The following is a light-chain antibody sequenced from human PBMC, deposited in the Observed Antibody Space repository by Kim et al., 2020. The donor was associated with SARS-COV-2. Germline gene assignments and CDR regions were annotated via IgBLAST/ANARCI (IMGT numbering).Light chain of an antibody. V-gene: IGLV3-21*04. CDR2: YDT. Sequence: APGKTDRMPGGGDNIGNKSVHWYQQRTGQAPVLVIYYDTDRPSGIPERFSGSNSGNTATLTISGVEAGDEADYYCQVWDSSDDPWVFGGGTQLTVL. J-gene: IGLJ3*02. CDR1: NIGNKS. CDR3: QVWDSSDDPWV.